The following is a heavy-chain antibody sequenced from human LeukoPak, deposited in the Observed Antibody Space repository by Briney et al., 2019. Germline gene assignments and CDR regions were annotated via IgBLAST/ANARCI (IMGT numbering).Heavy chain of an antibody. CDR1: GFTFSSYG. D-gene: IGHD3-10*01. CDR3: ARSMVRGVITRYFQH. J-gene: IGHJ1*01. CDR2: IWYDGSNK. Sequence: PGGSLRLSCAASGFTFSSYGMHWVRQAPGKGLEWVAVIWYDGSNKYYADSVKGRFTISRDNSKNTLYLQMNSLRAEDTAVYYCARSMVRGVITRYFQHWGQGTLVTVSS. V-gene: IGHV3-33*08.